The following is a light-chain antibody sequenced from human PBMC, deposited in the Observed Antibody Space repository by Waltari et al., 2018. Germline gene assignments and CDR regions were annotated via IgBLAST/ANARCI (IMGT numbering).Light chain of an antibody. J-gene: IGKJ4*01. CDR2: DTS. CDR1: ESVFGY. CDR3: QLRSIWPLT. Sequence: EIVLTQSPATQSVSPGERATLSCRASESVFGYLAWYQQKPGQAPGLLIFDTSKRAPGIPARFSGSGYGTDFTLTINSLETEDFALYYCQLRSIWPLTFGGGTKV. V-gene: IGKV3-11*01.